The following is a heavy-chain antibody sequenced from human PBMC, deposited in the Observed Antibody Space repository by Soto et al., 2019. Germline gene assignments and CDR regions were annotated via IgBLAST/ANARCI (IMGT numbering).Heavy chain of an antibody. D-gene: IGHD4-17*01. V-gene: IGHV1-2*02. J-gene: IGHJ4*02. CDR3: ARDDYGGQSDNLLDY. Sequence: ASVKVSCKASGYTLCAYYIHWVRQAPGQGLECMGGINPKSGGTNNAQKFQGMVTMTSDTSISTASMELSRLTSDDTAVYYCARDDYGGQSDNLLDYWGQGTLGTVSS. CDR2: INPKSGGT. CDR1: GYTLCAYY.